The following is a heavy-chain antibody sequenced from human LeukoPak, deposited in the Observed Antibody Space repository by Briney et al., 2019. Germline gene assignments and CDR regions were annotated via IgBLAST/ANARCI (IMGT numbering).Heavy chain of an antibody. CDR1: GFTFSSYA. J-gene: IGHJ4*02. V-gene: IGHV3-23*01. Sequence: GGSLRLSCAASGFTFSSYAMNWVRQAPGKGLEWVSLISGSGVSTQYADSVRGRFTISRDNTKNSLYLQMDSLTADDTAVYFCACLRGPSDYWGQGTLVTVSS. CDR3: ACLRGPSDY. D-gene: IGHD4-17*01. CDR2: ISGSGVST.